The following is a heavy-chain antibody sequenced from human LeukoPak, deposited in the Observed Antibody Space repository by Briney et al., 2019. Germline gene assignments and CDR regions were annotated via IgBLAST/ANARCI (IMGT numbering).Heavy chain of an antibody. V-gene: IGHV3-30*02. CDR2: IRYDGSNK. D-gene: IGHD6-13*01. J-gene: IGHJ4*02. Sequence: GGSLRLSCAASGFTFSSYGMHWVRQAPGKGLEWVAFIRYDGSNKYYADSVKGRFTISRDNSKNTLYLQMNSLRAEDTAVYYCARALSIAAALWGQGTLVTVSS. CDR1: GFTFSSYG. CDR3: ARALSIAAAL.